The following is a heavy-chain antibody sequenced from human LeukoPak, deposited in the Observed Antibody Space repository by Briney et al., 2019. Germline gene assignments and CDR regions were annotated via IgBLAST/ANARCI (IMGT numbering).Heavy chain of an antibody. V-gene: IGHV3-30*18. Sequence: GGPLRLSCAASGFTFSSYGMHWVRQAPGKGLEWVAVISYDGSNKYYADSVKGRFTISRDNSKNTLYLQMNSLRAEDTAVYYCAKGAIVVRYWGQGTLVTVSS. D-gene: IGHD3-22*01. CDR2: ISYDGSNK. CDR3: AKGAIVVRY. CDR1: GFTFSSYG. J-gene: IGHJ4*02.